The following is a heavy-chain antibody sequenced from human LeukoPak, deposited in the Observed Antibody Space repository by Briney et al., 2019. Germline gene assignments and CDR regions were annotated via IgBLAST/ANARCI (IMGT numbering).Heavy chain of an antibody. Sequence: PSETLSLTCTVSGGSISSSSYYWGWIRQPPGKGLEWIGSIYYSGSTYYNPSLKSRVTISVDTSKNQFSLKLSSVTAADTAVYYCARVQGMGAGTDWFDPWGQGTLVTVSS. CDR1: GGSISSSSYY. CDR3: ARVQGMGAGTDWFDP. D-gene: IGHD6-13*01. CDR2: IYYSGST. J-gene: IGHJ5*02. V-gene: IGHV4-39*07.